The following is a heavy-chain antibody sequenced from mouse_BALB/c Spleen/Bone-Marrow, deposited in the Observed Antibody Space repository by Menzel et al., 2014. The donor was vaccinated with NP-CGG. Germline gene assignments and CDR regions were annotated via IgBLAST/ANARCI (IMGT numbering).Heavy chain of an antibody. CDR1: GYTFTDTW. Sequence: VKLMESGPELAKPGASVKMSCKAFGYTFTDTWIHWIKQRPGQGLEWIGYINPSTGYAEYNQNFKDKATLTVDKSSSTAYMQLSSLTSEDSAVYYCARDYWGQGTTLTVSS. J-gene: IGHJ2*01. CDR3: ARDY. CDR2: INPSTGYA. V-gene: IGHV1-7*01.